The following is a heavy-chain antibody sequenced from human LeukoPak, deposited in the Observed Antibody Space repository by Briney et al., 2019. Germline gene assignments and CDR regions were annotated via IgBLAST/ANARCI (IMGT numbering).Heavy chain of an antibody. CDR1: GFTFSSYV. CDR2: ISESGAGT. D-gene: IGHD6-13*01. V-gene: IGHV3-23*01. Sequence: PGGSLRLSCAASGFTFSSYVMSWVRQAPGKGLEWISSISESGAGTYYAASVKGRFTISRDNSKNTLYLQMNSLRAEDTALYHCAKGSTSWLYVDYWGQGTLVTVSS. CDR3: AKGSTSWLYVDY. J-gene: IGHJ4*02.